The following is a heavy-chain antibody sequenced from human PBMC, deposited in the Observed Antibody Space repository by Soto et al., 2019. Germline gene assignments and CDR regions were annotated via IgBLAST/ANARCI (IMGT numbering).Heavy chain of an antibody. V-gene: IGHV1-69*12. CDR3: ARDGAAGWFGELRGV. CDR1: GGTFSSYA. CDR2: IIPIFGTA. J-gene: IGHJ4*02. D-gene: IGHD3-10*01. Sequence: QVQLVQSGAEVKKPGSSVKVSCKASGGTFSSYAISWVRQAPGQGLEGMGWIIPIFGTANYAQKLQGRVTITANESTSTAYMELSSLRSEDTAVYYCARDGAAGWFGELRGVWGQGTLVTVSS.